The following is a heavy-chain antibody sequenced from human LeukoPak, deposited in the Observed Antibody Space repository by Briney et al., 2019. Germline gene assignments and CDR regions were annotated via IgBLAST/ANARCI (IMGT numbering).Heavy chain of an antibody. CDR2: IIPILGIA. V-gene: IGHV1-69*04. D-gene: IGHD3-10*01. Sequence: ASVKVSCKASGGTFSSYAISRVRQAPGQGLEWMGRIIPILGIANYAQKFQGRVTITADKSTSTAYMELSSLRSEDTAVYYCARGTPRFDPWGQGTLVTVSS. J-gene: IGHJ5*02. CDR1: GGTFSSYA. CDR3: ARGTPRFDP.